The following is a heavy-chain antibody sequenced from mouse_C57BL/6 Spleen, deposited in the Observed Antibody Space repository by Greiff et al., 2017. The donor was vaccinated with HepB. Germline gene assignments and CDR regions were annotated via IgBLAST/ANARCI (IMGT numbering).Heavy chain of an antibody. CDR1: GFTFSDYG. CDR3: ARGRSYWYFDV. CDR2: ISSGSSTI. V-gene: IGHV5-17*01. J-gene: IGHJ1*03. Sequence: EVKLMESGGGLVKPGGSLKLSCAASGFTFSDYGMHWVRQAPEKGLEWVAYISSGSSTIYYADTVKGRFTISRDNAKNTLFLQMTSLRSEDTAMYYCARGRSYWYFDVWGTGTTVTVSS.